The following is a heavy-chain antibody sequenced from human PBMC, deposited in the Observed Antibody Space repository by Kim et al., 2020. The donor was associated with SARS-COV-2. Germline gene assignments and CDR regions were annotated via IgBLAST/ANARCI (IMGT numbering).Heavy chain of an antibody. Sequence: SETLSLTCTVSGGSISSGGYYWSWIRQHPGKGLEWIGYIYYSGSTYYNPSLKGRVTISVDTSKNQFSLKLSSVTAADTAVYYCARDGTSLVATMGWFDPWGRGTLVTVSS. CDR1: GGSISSGGYY. J-gene: IGHJ5*02. V-gene: IGHV4-31*03. D-gene: IGHD5-12*01. CDR2: IYYSGST. CDR3: ARDGTSLVATMGWFDP.